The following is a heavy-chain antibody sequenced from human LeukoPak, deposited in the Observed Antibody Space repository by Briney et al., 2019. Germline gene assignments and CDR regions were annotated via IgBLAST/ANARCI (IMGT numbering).Heavy chain of an antibody. CDR1: GFTFSSYG. J-gene: IGHJ4*02. V-gene: IGHV3-33*01. Sequence: GGSLRLSCAASGFTFSSYGMHWVRQAPGKGLEWVAVIWYDGSNKYYADSVKGRFTISRDNSKNTLYLQMNSLRAEDTAVYYCAQAKPYGDYFLTDYWGQGTLVTVSS. CDR3: AQAKPYGDYFLTDY. D-gene: IGHD4-17*01. CDR2: IWYDGSNK.